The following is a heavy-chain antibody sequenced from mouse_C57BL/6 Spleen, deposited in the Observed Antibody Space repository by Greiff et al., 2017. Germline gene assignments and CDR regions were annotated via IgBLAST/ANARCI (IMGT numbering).Heavy chain of an antibody. CDR3: ARDYGISYVFAY. Sequence: VQLQQSDAELVKPGASVTISCKVSGYTFTDHTINWMKQRPEQGLEWIGYIYPSDGSTKYNEKFKGKATLTADKSASTAYMQLNSLTSEASAVYFCARDYGISYVFAYWGQGTLVTVSA. J-gene: IGHJ3*01. V-gene: IGHV1-78*01. D-gene: IGHD1-1*01. CDR1: GYTFTDHT. CDR2: IYPSDGST.